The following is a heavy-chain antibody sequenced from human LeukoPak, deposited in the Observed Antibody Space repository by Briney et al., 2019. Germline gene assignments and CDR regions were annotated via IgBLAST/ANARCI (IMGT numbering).Heavy chain of an antibody. J-gene: IGHJ4*02. V-gene: IGHV4-39*01. CDR2: IYYSGRT. Sequence: PSETLSLTCTVAAGSISSRCHYCGWIREPPGKGLEWIGTIYYSGRTYYNPSLKSRVTISVDTSKNQFSLKLSAVTAADSAVYYCARHGSMGSGYYYWGQGTLVTVSS. CDR1: AGSISSRCHY. CDR3: ARHGSMGSGYYY. D-gene: IGHD3-22*01.